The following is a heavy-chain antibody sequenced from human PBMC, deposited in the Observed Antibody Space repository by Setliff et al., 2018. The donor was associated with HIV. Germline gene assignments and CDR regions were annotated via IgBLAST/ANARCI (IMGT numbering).Heavy chain of an antibody. CDR2: IYYDGSTNFNPAT. CDR3: ARDDRCSGGCCYSY. CDR1: GGSINSYY. V-gene: IGHV4-59*12. Sequence: TSETLSLTCTVSGGSINSYYWSWIRQPPGKGLEWIGYIYYDGSTNFNPATNYNPSLKSRVTISLDTSKNQFSLKLSSVAAADTAVYYCARDDRCSGGCCYSYWGQGALVTVSS. J-gene: IGHJ4*02. D-gene: IGHD2-15*01.